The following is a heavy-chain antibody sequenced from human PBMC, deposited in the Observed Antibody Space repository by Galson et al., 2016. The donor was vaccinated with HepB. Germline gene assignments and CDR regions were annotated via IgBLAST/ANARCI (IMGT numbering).Heavy chain of an antibody. V-gene: IGHV4-31*03. CDR3: TRATTGYYYGMDV. CDR1: GASISSSGYY. Sequence: TLSLTCTVSGASISSSGYYWSWIRHHPGKGLEWIGYISYSGVSDYYPSLKSRVTISADTSKNQFSLKLTSVSAADTALYYCTRATTGYYYGMDVWGQGTTVTVSS. CDR2: ISYSGVS. D-gene: IGHD1-1*01. J-gene: IGHJ6*02.